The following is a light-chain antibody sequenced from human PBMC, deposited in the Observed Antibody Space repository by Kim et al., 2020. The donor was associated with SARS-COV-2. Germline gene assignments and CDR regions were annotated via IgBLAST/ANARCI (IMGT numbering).Light chain of an antibody. CDR2: GAS. CDR3: QQYNNWPTYT. J-gene: IGKJ2*01. V-gene: IGKV3-15*01. Sequence: ETVMTQSPATLSVSPGERATLSCRASQSVSSNLAWYQQKPGQAPRLLIYGASTRATGIPVRFSGSGSGTEFTLTISSLQSEDFAVYYCQQYNNWPTYTFGQGTKLEI. CDR1: QSVSSN.